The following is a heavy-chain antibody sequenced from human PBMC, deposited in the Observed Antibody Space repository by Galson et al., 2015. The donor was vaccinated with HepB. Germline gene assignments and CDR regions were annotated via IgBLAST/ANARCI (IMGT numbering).Heavy chain of an antibody. CDR2: ISSSSSYI. CDR3: ARENLNEHYYGSGSSSDY. J-gene: IGHJ4*02. CDR1: GFTFSSYS. V-gene: IGHV3-21*01. Sequence: SLRLSCAASGFTFSSYSMNWVRQAPGKGLEWVSSISSSSSYIYYADSVKGRFTISRDNAKNSLYLQMSSLRAEDTAVYYCARENLNEHYYGSGSSSDYWGQGTLVTVSS. D-gene: IGHD3-10*01.